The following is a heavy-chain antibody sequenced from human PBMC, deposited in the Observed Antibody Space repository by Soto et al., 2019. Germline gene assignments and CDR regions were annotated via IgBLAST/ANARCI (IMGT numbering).Heavy chain of an antibody. V-gene: IGHV1-18*01. CDR3: ARGQYSSSWSTFCAFDI. CDR1: GYTFTSYG. J-gene: IGHJ3*02. CDR2: ISAYNGNT. Sequence: QVQLVQSGAEVKKPGASVKVSCKASGYTFTSYGISWVRQAPGQGLEWMGWISAYNGNTNYAQKLQGRVTMTTDTSTSTAYMELRSLRSNDTAVYYCARGQYSSSWSTFCAFDIWGQGTMVTVSS. D-gene: IGHD6-6*01.